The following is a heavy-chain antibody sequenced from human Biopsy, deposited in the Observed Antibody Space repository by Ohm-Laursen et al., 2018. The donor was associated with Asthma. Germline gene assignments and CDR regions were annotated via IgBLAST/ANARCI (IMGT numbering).Heavy chain of an antibody. V-gene: IGHV4-30-4*01. CDR2: IYSSGDT. Sequence: SETLSLTCSVSGGSISSDDYYWSWIRQAPGKGLEWIAYIYSSGDTYYSPSLKSRVSISLDTSKNQFSLRLTSVTAADTAVYYCVRGSSSWHHGPFHYYYGLDVWGQGTTATVSS. CDR1: GGSISSDDYY. CDR3: VRGSSSWHHGPFHYYYGLDV. D-gene: IGHD6-13*01. J-gene: IGHJ6*02.